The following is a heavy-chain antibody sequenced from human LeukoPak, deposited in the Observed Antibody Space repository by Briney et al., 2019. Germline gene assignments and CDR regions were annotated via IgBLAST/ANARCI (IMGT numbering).Heavy chain of an antibody. D-gene: IGHD1-26*01. CDR2: IYYTGST. CDR3: ARVSYEWELGYYYYMDV. J-gene: IGHJ6*03. CDR1: GGSISSYY. Sequence: SETLSLTCTVSGGSISSYYWSWIRQPPGKGLEWIGYIYYTGSTMYNPSLKSRVTLSMDTSKNQFSLKLSSVTAADTAVYYCARVSYEWELGYYYYMDVWGKGTTVTVSS. V-gene: IGHV4-59*12.